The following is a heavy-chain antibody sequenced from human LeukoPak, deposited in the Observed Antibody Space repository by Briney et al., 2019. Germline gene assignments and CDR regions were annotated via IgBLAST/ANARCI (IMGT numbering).Heavy chain of an antibody. CDR2: IIPIFGTA. Sequence: ASVKVSFKASGGTFSSYAISWVRQAPGQGLEWMGGIIPIFGTANYAQKFQGRVTITADESTSTAYMELSSLRSEDTAVYYCASKYCSSTSCYCFDYWGQGTLVTVSS. V-gene: IGHV1-69*13. D-gene: IGHD2-2*01. CDR3: ASKYCSSTSCYCFDY. J-gene: IGHJ4*02. CDR1: GGTFSSYA.